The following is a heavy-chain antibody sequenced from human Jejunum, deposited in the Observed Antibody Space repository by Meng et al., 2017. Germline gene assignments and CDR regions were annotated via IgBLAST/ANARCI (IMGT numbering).Heavy chain of an antibody. J-gene: IGHJ4*02. Sequence: QVQLVQSGMEVKKPGASVKLSCKASGYIFTSYGISWMRQAPGQRLEWLGWISPYNGDTDYAQRLQGRVTLTTDTSTTTAYMELRSLRSDDTAVYFCAREPGGQGAADYWGQGTLVTSPQ. CDR1: GYIFTSYG. V-gene: IGHV1-18*01. CDR2: ISPYNGDT. CDR3: AREPGGQGAADY. D-gene: IGHD1-26*01.